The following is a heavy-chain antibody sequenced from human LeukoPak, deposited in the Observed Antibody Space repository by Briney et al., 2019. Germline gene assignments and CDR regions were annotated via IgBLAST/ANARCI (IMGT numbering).Heavy chain of an antibody. CDR1: GFNFKLYS. CDR3: ARGGGAWGEFDY. V-gene: IGHV3-21*01. CDR2: ISSSATYK. J-gene: IGHJ4*02. D-gene: IGHD3-16*01. Sequence: GGSLRLSCAASGFNFKLYSMHWVRQAPGKGLECVSSISSSATYKYYPDSLKGRFTISRDNAKKSLFLQLDSLRAEDTAVYSCARGGGAWGEFDYWGLGTLVIVSS.